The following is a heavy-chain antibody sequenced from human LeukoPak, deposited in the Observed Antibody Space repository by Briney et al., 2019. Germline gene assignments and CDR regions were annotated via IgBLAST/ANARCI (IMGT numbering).Heavy chain of an antibody. CDR3: ARHGPRYSSSWPLDY. V-gene: IGHV4-39*01. J-gene: IGHJ4*02. CDR1: GGSITSSSYY. CDR2: NSYSGST. D-gene: IGHD6-13*01. Sequence: SETLSLTCTVSGGSITSSSYYWGWIRQPPGKGLEWIGSNSYSGSTYYNPSLKSRVTISGETSKNQFSLKLSSVTAADTAVYYCARHGPRYSSSWPLDYWGQGTLVTVSS.